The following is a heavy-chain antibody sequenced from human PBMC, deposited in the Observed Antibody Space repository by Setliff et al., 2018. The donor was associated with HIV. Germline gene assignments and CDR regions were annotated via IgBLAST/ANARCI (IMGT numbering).Heavy chain of an antibody. CDR3: ARARRDSYDRGRRNHYYIDG. Sequence: GASVKVSCKASGYTFSSYDINWVRQATGQGLEWMGWMNPNSGNTGYAQKFQGRVTMTRDTSISTAYMELNNLKFEDTAVYYCARARRDSYDRGRRNHYYIDGLGKGTTVTVS. CDR2: MNPNSGNT. CDR1: GYTFSSYD. D-gene: IGHD3-22*01. J-gene: IGHJ6*03. V-gene: IGHV1-8*02.